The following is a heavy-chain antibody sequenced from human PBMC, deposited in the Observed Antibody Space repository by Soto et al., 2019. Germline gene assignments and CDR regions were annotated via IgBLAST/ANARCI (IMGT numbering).Heavy chain of an antibody. D-gene: IGHD3-3*01. J-gene: IGHJ4*02. CDR3: ARDAITIFGVVKGGFDY. CDR2: ISYDGSNK. Sequence: QVQLVESGGGVVQPGRSLRLSCAASGFTFSSYAMHWVRQAPGKGLEWVAVISYDGSNKYYADSVKGRFTISRDNSKNTLYRQMNSLRAEDTAVYYCARDAITIFGVVKGGFDYWGQGTLVTVSS. CDR1: GFTFSSYA. V-gene: IGHV3-30-3*01.